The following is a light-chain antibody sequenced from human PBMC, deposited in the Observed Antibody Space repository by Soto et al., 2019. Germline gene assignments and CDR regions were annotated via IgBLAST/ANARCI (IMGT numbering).Light chain of an antibody. CDR2: DVS. CDR1: SSDY. CDR3: CSHASS. Sequence: SALAQPRPVSGSPGQSVAISCTGTSSDYVSWYHQHAGKATKLMIYDVSKRPSGVPDRFSGSKSGNTASLTISGLQAEDEADYYCCSHASSFGTGTKVTVL. V-gene: IGLV2-11*01. J-gene: IGLJ1*01.